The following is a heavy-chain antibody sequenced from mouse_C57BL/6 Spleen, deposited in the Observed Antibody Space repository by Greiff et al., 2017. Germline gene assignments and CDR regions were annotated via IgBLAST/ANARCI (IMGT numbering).Heavy chain of an antibody. CDR3: ARDILPWYFDV. CDR1: GFTFSDYG. J-gene: IGHJ1*03. CDR2: ISSGSSTI. V-gene: IGHV5-17*01. D-gene: IGHD1-1*01. Sequence: EVQLVESGGGLVKPGGSLKLSCAASGFTFSDYGMHWVRQAPEKGLAWVAYISSGSSTIYYADTVKGRFTISRDNAKNTLFLQRTSLRSEDTAMYYCARDILPWYFDVWGTGTTVTVSS.